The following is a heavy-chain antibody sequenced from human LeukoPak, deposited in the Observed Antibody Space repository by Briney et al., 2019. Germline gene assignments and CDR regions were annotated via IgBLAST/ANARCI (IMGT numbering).Heavy chain of an antibody. CDR2: ITYGGTT. CDR3: VRGRYCSSATCYDWFDP. V-gene: IGHV4-34*01. CDR1: DGSFGGYH. D-gene: IGHD2-2*01. J-gene: IGHJ5*02. Sequence: SETLSLTCGVYDGSFGGYHWNWIRQPPGKRLEWIGEITYGGTTNYNPSLRSRVTMSVDTSKKQFSLKLTSVTAADTAVYYCVRGRYCSSATCYDWFDPWCPGTHVSVSS.